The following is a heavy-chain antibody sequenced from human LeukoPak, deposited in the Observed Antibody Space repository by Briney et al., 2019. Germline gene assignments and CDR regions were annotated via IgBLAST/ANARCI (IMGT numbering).Heavy chain of an antibody. CDR1: GFTFSSYG. CDR2: IRYDGSNK. V-gene: IGHV3-30*02. D-gene: IGHD4-17*01. J-gene: IGHJ6*03. CDR3: AKGATVTPSYYYYHMDV. Sequence: HPGGSLRLSCAASGFTFSSYGMHWVRQAPGKGLEWVAFIRYDGSNKYYADSVTGRFTISRDNSKNTLYLQMNSLRAEDTAVYYCAKGATVTPSYYYYHMDVWGKGTTVTISS.